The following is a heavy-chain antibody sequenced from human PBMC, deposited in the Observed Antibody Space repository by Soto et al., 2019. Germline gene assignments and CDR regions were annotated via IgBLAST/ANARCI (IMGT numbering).Heavy chain of an antibody. D-gene: IGHD3-10*01. Sequence: QAQLVQSGAEVKKPGSSVKVSCKASGGTFSTYIISWVRQAPGQGLEWMGRIIPILGIANYAQNFQGRVTITADKSTSTVYMELSTLRSDDTAVYYCAREDYYGSGSYYNNDAFAIWGQGTMVTVSS. V-gene: IGHV1-69*08. CDR2: IIPILGIA. CDR3: AREDYYGSGSYYNNDAFAI. J-gene: IGHJ3*02. CDR1: GGTFSTYI.